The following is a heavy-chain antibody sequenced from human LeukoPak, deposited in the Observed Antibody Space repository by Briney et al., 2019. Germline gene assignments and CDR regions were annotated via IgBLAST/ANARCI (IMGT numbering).Heavy chain of an antibody. CDR1: GFTFDDYG. Sequence: GGSRRLSCAASGFTFDDYGMSWVRQAPGKGLEWVSGINWNGGSTGYADSVKGRFTISRDNAKNSLYLQMNSLRAEDTALYYCARSYYESSGYPPTSFDYWGQGTLVTVSS. D-gene: IGHD3-22*01. J-gene: IGHJ4*02. V-gene: IGHV3-20*04. CDR3: ARSYYESSGYPPTSFDY. CDR2: INWNGGST.